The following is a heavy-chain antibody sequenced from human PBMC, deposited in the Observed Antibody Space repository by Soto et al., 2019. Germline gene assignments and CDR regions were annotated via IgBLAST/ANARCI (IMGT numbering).Heavy chain of an antibody. J-gene: IGHJ5*02. CDR1: NGSFTDYF. V-gene: IGHV4-34*01. D-gene: IGHD3-16*01. CDR2: INHVGGT. Sequence: SETLSLTCAAHNGSFTDYFWTWVRQSPGKGLEWIGEINHVGGTNYNPSLKSRVTMSVDTSQNQFSLRLISVTAADTAMYFCVRIRYQLPSSVLWLDPWGQGTPVTVSS. CDR3: VRIRYQLPSSVLWLDP.